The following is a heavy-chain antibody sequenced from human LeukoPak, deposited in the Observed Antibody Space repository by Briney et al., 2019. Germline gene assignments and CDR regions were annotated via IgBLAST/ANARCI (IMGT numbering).Heavy chain of an antibody. CDR1: GYTFTSYG. CDR2: ISAYNGNT. CDR3: ARTSAYYYYMDV. Sequence: ASVKVSCKASGYTFTSYGINWVRQAPGQGLEWMGWISAYNGNTNYAQKLQGRVTMTTDTSTSTAYMELRSLRSDDTDVYYCARTSAYYYYMDVWGKGTTVTVSS. J-gene: IGHJ6*03. V-gene: IGHV1-18*01.